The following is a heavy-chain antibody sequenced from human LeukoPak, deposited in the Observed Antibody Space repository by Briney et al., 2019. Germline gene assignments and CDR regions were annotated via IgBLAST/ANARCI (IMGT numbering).Heavy chain of an antibody. CDR3: ARDLYSRWLDY. V-gene: IGHV3-33*01. CDR2: IWYDGSNA. D-gene: IGHD6-13*01. J-gene: IGHJ4*02. CDR1: GFSFTTHG. Sequence: PGGSLRLSCAASGFSFTTHGMHWVRQAPGKALEPVAVIWYDGSNAYYADSVKGRFTISRDTSNNILYLQMNSLRAEDTAVYYCARDLYSRWLDYWGQGTLVTVSS.